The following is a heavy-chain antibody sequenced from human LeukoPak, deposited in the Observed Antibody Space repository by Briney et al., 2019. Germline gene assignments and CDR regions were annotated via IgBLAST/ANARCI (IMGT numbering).Heavy chain of an antibody. Sequence: GGSLRLSCAASGFTFSNYAMNWVRQAPGKGLEWVSAISGSGGGTYYTDSVKGRFTISRDNSKNTLYLQMNSLRAEDTAVYYCAKLLGVTAIDYWGQGTLVTVSS. CDR3: AKLLGVTAIDY. CDR2: ISGSGGGT. CDR1: GFTFSNYA. V-gene: IGHV3-23*01. J-gene: IGHJ4*02. D-gene: IGHD2-21*02.